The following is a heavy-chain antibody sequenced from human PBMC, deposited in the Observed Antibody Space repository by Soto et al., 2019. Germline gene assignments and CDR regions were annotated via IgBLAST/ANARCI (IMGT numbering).Heavy chain of an antibody. CDR1: GFTFSSYD. Sequence: PGGSLRLSCAAFGFTFSSYDLHWVRQATGKGLEWVSAIGTAGDTYYPGSVKGRFTISRENAKNSLYLQMNSLRAGDTAVYYCVRGYDYYYYYYMDVWGKGTTVTVSS. J-gene: IGHJ6*03. CDR2: IGTAGDT. V-gene: IGHV3-13*01. CDR3: VRGYDYYYYYYMDV. D-gene: IGHD3-10*01.